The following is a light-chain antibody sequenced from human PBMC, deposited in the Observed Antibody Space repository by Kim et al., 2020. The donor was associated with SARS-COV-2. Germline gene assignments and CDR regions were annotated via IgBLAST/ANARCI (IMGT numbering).Light chain of an antibody. CDR3: QQSYSTPFT. V-gene: IGKV1-39*01. Sequence: ASVGGRDTITCRASQGISSYLNWYQQKPGKAPKHLIYAASSLQSGVPSRFSGSGSGTDFTLTISSLQPEDFATYYCQQSYSTPFTFGQGTRLEIK. CDR1: QGISSY. J-gene: IGKJ5*01. CDR2: AAS.